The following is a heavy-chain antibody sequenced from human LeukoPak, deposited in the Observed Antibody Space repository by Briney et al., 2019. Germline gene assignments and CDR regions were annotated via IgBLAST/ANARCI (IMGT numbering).Heavy chain of an antibody. D-gene: IGHD4/OR15-4a*01. CDR3: ARHAGMTMASLFFDY. V-gene: IGHV4-39*01. Sequence: PSKTLSLTCNVPGGSVSNYRYYWGWIRQPPGKGLEWIGSLYYTGSTYHNPSLGGRVATSVDTSKNQISLRLSSVTAADTAVYYCARHAGMTMASLFFDYWGQGTLVTVSS. CDR2: LYYTGST. CDR1: GGSVSNYRYY. J-gene: IGHJ4*02.